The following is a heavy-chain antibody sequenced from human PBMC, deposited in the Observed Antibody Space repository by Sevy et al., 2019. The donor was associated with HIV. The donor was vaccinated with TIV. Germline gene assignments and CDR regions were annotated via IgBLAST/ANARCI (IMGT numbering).Heavy chain of an antibody. D-gene: IGHD2-2*01. V-gene: IGHV3-11*01. CDR1: GLTFSDYY. CDR3: ARDNYCISGDGCYGYGLDV. Sequence: GGSLRLSCSASGLTFSDYYMTWIRQAPGKGLECISYISNSGNTVYYADSVKGRFTVSRDNAKKSLYLQLNSLRDEDTAVYYGARDNYCISGDGCYGYGLDVWGQGTTVTVSS. J-gene: IGHJ6*02. CDR2: ISNSGNTV.